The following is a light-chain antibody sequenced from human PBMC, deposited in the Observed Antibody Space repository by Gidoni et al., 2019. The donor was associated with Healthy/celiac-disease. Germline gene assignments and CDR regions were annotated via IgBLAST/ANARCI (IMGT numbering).Light chain of an antibody. V-gene: IGKV3-20*01. CDR2: GAS. CDR1: QSVSSSY. Sequence: EIVLTQSPGTLSLSPGERATLSCRASQSVSSSYLAWYQQKPGQAPRLLLYGASSRATGIPDRISGSGSGTDFTLTISRLEPEDFAVYYCQQYGSSVTFGQGTKVEIK. CDR3: QQYGSSVT. J-gene: IGKJ1*01.